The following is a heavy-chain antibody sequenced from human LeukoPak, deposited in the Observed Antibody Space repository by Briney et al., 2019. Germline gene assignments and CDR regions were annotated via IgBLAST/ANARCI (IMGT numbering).Heavy chain of an antibody. CDR3: ARAPSGFGELYFDY. Sequence: GGSLRLSCAASGFTFSSYEMNWVRQAPGKGLEWVSYISSSGSTIYYADSVKGRFTISRDNAKNSLYLQMNSLRAEDTAVYYCARAPSGFGELYFDYWGQGTLVTASS. J-gene: IGHJ4*02. D-gene: IGHD3-10*01. CDR2: ISSSGSTI. CDR1: GFTFSSYE. V-gene: IGHV3-48*03.